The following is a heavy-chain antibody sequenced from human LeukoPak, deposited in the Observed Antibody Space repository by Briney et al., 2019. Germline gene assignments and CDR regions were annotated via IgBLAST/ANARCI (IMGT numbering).Heavy chain of an antibody. CDR1: GFTLSSYW. V-gene: IGHV3-74*01. CDR2: TNRDGSST. D-gene: IGHD3-3*01. J-gene: IGHJ4*02. CDR3: ARDSVEWYIFDY. Sequence: PGGSLRLSCAASGFTLSSYWMHWVRQAPGKGPAWVARTNRDGSSTAYADSVKGRFTISKDNAKNTLYLLMNSLRAEDTAVYYCARDSVEWYIFDYWGQGTLVTVSS.